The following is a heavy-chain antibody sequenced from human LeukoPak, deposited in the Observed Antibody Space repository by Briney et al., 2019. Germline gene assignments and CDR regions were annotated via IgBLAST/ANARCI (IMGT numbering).Heavy chain of an antibody. D-gene: IGHD6-19*01. Sequence: SETLSLTCTVSGGSISSSSYYWSWIRQPPGKGLEWIGYIYYSGSTNYNPSLKSRVTISVDTSKNQFSLKLSSVTAADTAVYYCASSSGWPEPLDYWGQGTLVTVSS. CDR2: IYYSGST. J-gene: IGHJ4*02. CDR1: GGSISSSSYY. CDR3: ASSSGWPEPLDY. V-gene: IGHV4-61*01.